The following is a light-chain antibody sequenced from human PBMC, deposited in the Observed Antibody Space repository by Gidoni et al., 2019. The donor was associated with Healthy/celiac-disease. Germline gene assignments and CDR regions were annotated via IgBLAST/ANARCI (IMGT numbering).Light chain of an antibody. CDR3: QQSYSTPAT. Sequence: IQMTQSPYSLSASVGDRVTLTCRASQSISSYLNWYQQKPGKAPKLLIYAASSLQSGIPSRFSGSGSGTDFTLTISSLQPEDFATYYCQQSYSTPATFGQGTKVEIK. V-gene: IGKV1-39*01. CDR1: QSISSY. CDR2: AAS. J-gene: IGKJ1*01.